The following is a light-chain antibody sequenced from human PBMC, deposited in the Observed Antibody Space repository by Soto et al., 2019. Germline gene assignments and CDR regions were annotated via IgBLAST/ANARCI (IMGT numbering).Light chain of an antibody. CDR1: ESISSW. J-gene: IGKJ1*01. Sequence: DIPMTQSPSTLSASVGDRVTITCRASESISSWLAWYQQKPGKAPKLLIYDASRLESGVPSRFSGSESGTEFTLTISSLQPDDSASYYCQHYNTYSPTFGHGTKVEIK. CDR2: DAS. CDR3: QHYNTYSPT. V-gene: IGKV1-5*01.